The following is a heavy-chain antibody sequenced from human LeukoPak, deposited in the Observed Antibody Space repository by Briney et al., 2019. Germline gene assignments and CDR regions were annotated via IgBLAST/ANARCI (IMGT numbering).Heavy chain of an antibody. CDR3: ARASTDNAGWHRGSFDY. V-gene: IGHV4-34*01. D-gene: IGHD6-19*01. CDR1: GGSFSGYY. J-gene: IGHJ4*02. Sequence: PSETLSLTCAVYGGSFSGYYWSWIRQPPGKGLEWIGEINHSGSTNYNPSLKSRVTISVDTSKNQFSLKLSSMTAADTAVYYCARASTDNAGWHRGSFDYWGQGTLVTVSS. CDR2: INHSGST.